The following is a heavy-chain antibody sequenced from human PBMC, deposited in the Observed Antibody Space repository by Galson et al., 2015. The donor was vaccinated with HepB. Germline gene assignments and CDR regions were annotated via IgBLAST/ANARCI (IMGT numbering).Heavy chain of an antibody. CDR1: GFRFDNAW. Sequence: SLRLSCAVSGFRFDNAWMSWVRQAPGKGLEWVGRIMREMIEGGRTDYAAPVQGSFTISRDDSKNTVYLQINSLKVEDTAVYYCAAGAGKSDLDYWGQGTQVTVSS. V-gene: IGHV3-15*05. CDR2: IMREMIEGGRT. J-gene: IGHJ4*02. D-gene: IGHD1-1*01. CDR3: AAGAGKSDLDY.